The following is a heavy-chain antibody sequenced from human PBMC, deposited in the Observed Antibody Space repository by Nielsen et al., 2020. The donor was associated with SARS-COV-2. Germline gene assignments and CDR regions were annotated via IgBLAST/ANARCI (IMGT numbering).Heavy chain of an antibody. D-gene: IGHD5-18*01. V-gene: IGHV3-11*01. CDR2: ISGSGGTI. CDR3: AKVGGYSDY. J-gene: IGHJ4*02. CDR1: GFTFSDYY. Sequence: GESLKISCVASGFTFSDYYMTWIRQAPGKGLEWVSYISGSGGTIYYTDSVEGRFTISRDNAKNSLYLQMNSLRAEDTALYYCAKVGGYSDYWGQGTLVTVSS.